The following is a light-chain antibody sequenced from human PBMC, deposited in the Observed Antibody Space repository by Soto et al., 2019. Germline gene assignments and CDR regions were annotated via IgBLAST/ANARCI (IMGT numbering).Light chain of an antibody. V-gene: IGKV3-15*01. Sequence: EIVMTQSPGTLYVSPGESATLSCRASQSVTSSLAWYQQKPGQAPRLLIYGASTRATGIPASFSGRGSGTEFTLTISSLQSEDFAVYYCQQYSQWPLTFGGGTKVDIK. CDR2: GAS. J-gene: IGKJ4*01. CDR3: QQYSQWPLT. CDR1: QSVTSS.